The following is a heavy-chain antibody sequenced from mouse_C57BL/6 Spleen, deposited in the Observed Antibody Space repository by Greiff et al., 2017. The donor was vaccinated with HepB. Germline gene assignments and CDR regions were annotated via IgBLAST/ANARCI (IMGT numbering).Heavy chain of an antibody. V-gene: IGHV1-52*01. CDR1: GYTFTSYW. CDR2: IDPSDSET. D-gene: IGHD2-3*01. Sequence: QVQLQQPGAELVRPGSSVKLSCKASGYTFTSYWMHWVKQRPIQGLEWIGNIDPSDSETHYNQKFKDKATLTVDKSSSTAYMQLSSLTSEDSAVYYWARSGMVPHYFDYWGQGTTLTVSS. CDR3: ARSGMVPHYFDY. J-gene: IGHJ2*01.